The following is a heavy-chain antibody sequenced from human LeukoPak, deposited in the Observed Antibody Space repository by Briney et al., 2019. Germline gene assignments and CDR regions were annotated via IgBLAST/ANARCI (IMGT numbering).Heavy chain of an antibody. CDR3: AFDSSGYYYDY. Sequence: SSETLSLTCAVYGGSFSGYYWSWIRQPPGKGLEWIGEINHSGSTNYNPSLKSRVTISVDTSKNQFSLKLSSVTAADTAVHYCAFDSSGYYYDYWGQGTLVTVSS. J-gene: IGHJ4*02. D-gene: IGHD3-22*01. CDR1: GGSFSGYY. V-gene: IGHV4-34*01. CDR2: INHSGST.